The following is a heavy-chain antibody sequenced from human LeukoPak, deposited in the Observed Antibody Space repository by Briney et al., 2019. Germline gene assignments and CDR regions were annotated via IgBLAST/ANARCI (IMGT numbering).Heavy chain of an antibody. V-gene: IGHV3-21*01. Sequence: PGGSLRLSCAASGFTFSSYSMNWVRQAPGKGLEWVSSISSSSSYIYYADSVKGRFTISRDNAKNSLYLQMNSLRAEDTAVYYCARHLSGITGYTYGRGIDYWGQGTLVTVSS. CDR3: ARHLSGITGYTYGRGIDY. D-gene: IGHD5-18*01. CDR2: ISSSSSYI. J-gene: IGHJ4*02. CDR1: GFTFSSYS.